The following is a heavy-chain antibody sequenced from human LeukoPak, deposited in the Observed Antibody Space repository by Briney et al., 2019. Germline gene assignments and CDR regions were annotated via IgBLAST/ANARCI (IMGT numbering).Heavy chain of an antibody. Sequence: GGSLRLSCEASGFTFSSYALSWFRKAPGKGLDWVSAISGSGGSTYYADSVKGRFTISRDNSKNTLYLQMNSLRAEDTAVYYCAKEEWELGIDYWGQGTLVTVSS. CDR3: AKEEWELGIDY. J-gene: IGHJ4*02. CDR2: ISGSGGST. CDR1: GFTFSSYA. D-gene: IGHD1-26*01. V-gene: IGHV3-23*01.